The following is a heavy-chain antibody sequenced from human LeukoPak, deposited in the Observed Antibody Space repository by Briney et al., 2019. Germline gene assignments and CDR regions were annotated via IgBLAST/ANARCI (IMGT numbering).Heavy chain of an antibody. J-gene: IGHJ2*01. D-gene: IGHD6-13*01. CDR2: FFYSAST. Sequence: PSETLSLTCTVSGGSISSGPYYWGWIRQPPGKDLEWLGTFFYSASTYYNPSLKSRVSILVDTSKNQFSLKLTSVTAADTAVYYCATYSSSWYRYFDFWGRGTLVTVSS. V-gene: IGHV4-39*07. CDR1: GGSISSGPYY. CDR3: ATYSSSWYRYFDF.